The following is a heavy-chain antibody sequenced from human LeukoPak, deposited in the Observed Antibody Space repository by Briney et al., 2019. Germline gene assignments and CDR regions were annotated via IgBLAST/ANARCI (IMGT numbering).Heavy chain of an antibody. J-gene: IGHJ4*02. Sequence: GSSVKVSCKASGGTFSSYAISWVRQAPGQGLEWMGGIIPIFGTANYAQKFQGRVTITADESTSTAYMELSSLRSEDTAVYYCARDRPLLGYCSGGSCYLSFDYWGQGTLVTVSS. V-gene: IGHV1-69*01. CDR1: GGTFSSYA. CDR2: IIPIFGTA. CDR3: ARDRPLLGYCSGGSCYLSFDY. D-gene: IGHD2-15*01.